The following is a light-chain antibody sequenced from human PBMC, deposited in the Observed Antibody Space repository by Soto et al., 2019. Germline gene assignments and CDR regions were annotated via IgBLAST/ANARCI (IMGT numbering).Light chain of an antibody. J-gene: IGKJ1*01. Sequence: EIVFKPYSGPLSFSPGERATLSCRASQSVSSSYLAWYQQKPGQAPRLLIYGASSRATGIPDRFSGSGSGTDFTLTISRLEPEDFAVYYCQQYGSSWWTFGQGTKVDIK. V-gene: IGKV3-20*01. CDR1: QSVSSSY. CDR2: GAS. CDR3: QQYGSSWWT.